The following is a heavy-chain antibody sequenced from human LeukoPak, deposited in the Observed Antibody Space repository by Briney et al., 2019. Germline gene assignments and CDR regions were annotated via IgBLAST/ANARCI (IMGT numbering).Heavy chain of an antibody. V-gene: IGHV4-4*02. J-gene: IGHJ4*02. D-gene: IGHD1-26*01. Sequence: SGTLSLTCGLSGGSISSTNWYSWVRQPPGQGLEWIGEISLSGLTNYNPSLKSRVTMSLDKSKNLLSLTLTSVTAADTAVYYCSRESGAFSPFGYWGQGTLVTVTS. CDR2: ISLSGLT. CDR1: GGSISSTNW. CDR3: SRESGAFSPFGY.